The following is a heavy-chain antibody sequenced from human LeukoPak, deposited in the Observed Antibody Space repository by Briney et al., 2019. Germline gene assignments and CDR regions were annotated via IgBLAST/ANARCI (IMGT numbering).Heavy chain of an antibody. V-gene: IGHV5-51*03. J-gene: IGHJ4*02. D-gene: IGHD2-15*01. CDR2: IYPGDSDT. CDR1: GYTFSSYW. Sequence: GESLRISCKGSGYTFSSYWIGWVRQMPGKGLEWMGIIYPGDSDTRYSPSFQGQVTISADKSISTAYLQWSSLKASDTAMYYCARLLEYCSGGSCYPGDYWGQGTLVTVSS. CDR3: ARLLEYCSGGSCYPGDY.